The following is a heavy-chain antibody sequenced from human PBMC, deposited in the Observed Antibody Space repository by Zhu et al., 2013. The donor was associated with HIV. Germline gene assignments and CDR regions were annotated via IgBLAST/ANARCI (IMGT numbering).Heavy chain of an antibody. CDR3: ARDRPITMIVVVPTTFGAFDI. D-gene: IGHD3-22*01. CDR2: INPSGGST. Sequence: QVQLVQSGAEVKKPGASVKVSCKASGYTFTSYYMHWVRQAPGQGLEWMGIINPSGGSTSYAQKFQGRVTMTRDTSTSTVYMELSSLRSEDTAVYYCARDRPITMIVVVPTTFGAFDIWGQGTMVTVSS. CDR1: GYTFTSYY. V-gene: IGHV1-46*01. J-gene: IGHJ3*02.